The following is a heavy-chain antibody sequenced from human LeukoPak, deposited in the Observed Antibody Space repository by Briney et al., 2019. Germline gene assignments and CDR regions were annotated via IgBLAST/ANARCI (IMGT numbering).Heavy chain of an antibody. V-gene: IGHV3-30*18. Sequence: GGSLRLSCAASGFPFSSYGMHWVRQAPGKRLEWVAVISYDGSNKYYADSVKGRFTISRDNSKNTLYLQMNSLRAEDTAVYYCAKAGAVAGFDYWGQGTLVTVSS. J-gene: IGHJ4*02. D-gene: IGHD6-19*01. CDR2: ISYDGSNK. CDR1: GFPFSSYG. CDR3: AKAGAVAGFDY.